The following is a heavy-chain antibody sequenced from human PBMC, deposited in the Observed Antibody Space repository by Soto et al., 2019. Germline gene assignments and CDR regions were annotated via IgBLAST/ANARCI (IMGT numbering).Heavy chain of an antibody. V-gene: IGHV1-8*01. CDR1: GYTFTSYD. CDR3: ARRGIAAAGYYYYYYFDL. CDR2: MNPNSGNT. Sequence: QVQLVQSGAEVKKPGASVKVSCKASGYTFTSYDINWVRQATGQGLEWMGWMNPNSGNTGYAQKFQGRVTMTRNTSISTAYVELSILGSEDTAVYYCARRGIAAAGYYYYYYFDLWGRGTLVTVSS. D-gene: IGHD6-13*01. J-gene: IGHJ2*01.